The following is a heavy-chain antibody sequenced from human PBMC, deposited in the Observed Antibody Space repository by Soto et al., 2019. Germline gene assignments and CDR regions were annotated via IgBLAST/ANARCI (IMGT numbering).Heavy chain of an antibody. V-gene: IGHV3-23*01. CDR1: GFTFSSYT. J-gene: IGHJ5*02. CDR3: AKDFSTSRANRFDR. D-gene: IGHD6-13*01. Sequence: TGGSLRLSCAASGFTFSSYTMSWVRQAPGKGLEWASTISNSDGSTFYADSMKGRFTIFRDNSKDTLYLQMNSLRADDTAVYYCAKDFSTSRANRFDRWGQGTLVTVSS. CDR2: ISNSDGST.